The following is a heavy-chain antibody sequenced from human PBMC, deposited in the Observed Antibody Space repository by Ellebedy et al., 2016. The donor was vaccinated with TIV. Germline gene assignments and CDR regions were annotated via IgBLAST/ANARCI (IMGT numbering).Heavy chain of an antibody. D-gene: IGHD3-16*01. V-gene: IGHV5-10-1*01. J-gene: IGHJ4*02. CDR1: GYNFSNYW. CDR2: IDISDSYT. CDR3: ARHSPLLRHHDY. Sequence: GESLKISCKGSGYNFSNYWISWVRQMPGKALEWMGRIDISDSYTNYSPSFQGHVSISADTSISTAYLQWSSLKASDTAMYYCARHSPLLRHHDYWGQGTLVIVSS.